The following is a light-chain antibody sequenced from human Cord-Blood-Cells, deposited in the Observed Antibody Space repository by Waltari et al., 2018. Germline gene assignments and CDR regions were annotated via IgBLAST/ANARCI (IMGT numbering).Light chain of an antibody. V-gene: IGKV1-5*03. CDR1: QSISSW. J-gene: IGKJ1*01. Sequence: DIQMTQSPSTLSASVGDRVTITCRASQSISSWLAWYQQKPGRAPKLLIYKASSLERGVPSRFSGSGAETECTLTISSLQPDDFATYDCQQYNSYCTFGQGTKVEIK. CDR2: KAS. CDR3: QQYNSYCT.